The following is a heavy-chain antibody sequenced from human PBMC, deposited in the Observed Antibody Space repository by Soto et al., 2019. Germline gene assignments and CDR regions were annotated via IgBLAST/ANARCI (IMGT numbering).Heavy chain of an antibody. Sequence: PSETLSLTCTVSGGSISSGGYYWSWIRQHPGKGLEWIGYIYYSGSTYYNPSLKSRVTISVDTSKNQFSLKLSSVTAADTAVYYCARIPILDIVVVPAASSPSFMDVWGKGTTVTVSS. V-gene: IGHV4-31*03. CDR3: ARIPILDIVVVPAASSPSFMDV. J-gene: IGHJ6*03. CDR1: GGSISSGGYY. CDR2: IYYSGST. D-gene: IGHD2-2*01.